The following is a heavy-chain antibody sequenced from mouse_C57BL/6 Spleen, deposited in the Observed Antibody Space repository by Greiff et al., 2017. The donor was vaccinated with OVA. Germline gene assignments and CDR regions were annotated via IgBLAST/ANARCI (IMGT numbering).Heavy chain of an antibody. CDR2: ISSGGSYT. V-gene: IGHV5-6*01. J-gene: IGHJ4*01. Sequence: EVKLVESGGDLVKPGGSLKLSCAASGFTFSSYGMSWVRQTPDKRLEWVATISSGGSYTYYPDSVKGRFTISRDNAKNTLYLQMSSLKSEDTAMYYCARLSYYSNYPDWGQGTSVTVSS. CDR3: ARLSYYSNYPD. CDR1: GFTFSSYG. D-gene: IGHD2-5*01.